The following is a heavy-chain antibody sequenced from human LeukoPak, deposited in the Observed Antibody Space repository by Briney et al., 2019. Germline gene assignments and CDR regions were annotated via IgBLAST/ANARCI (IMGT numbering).Heavy chain of an antibody. CDR3: ARTYYYDSSGYYLNWFDP. D-gene: IGHD3-22*01. V-gene: IGHV1-3*04. CDR1: GYTFTSYA. J-gene: IGHJ5*02. Sequence: ASVKVSCEASGYTFTSYAMHWVRQAPGQRLEWMGWINTGNGNTKYSQKFQGRVTITRDTSASTAYMELSSLRSEDTAVYYCARTYYYDSSGYYLNWFDPWGQGTLVTVSS. CDR2: INTGNGNT.